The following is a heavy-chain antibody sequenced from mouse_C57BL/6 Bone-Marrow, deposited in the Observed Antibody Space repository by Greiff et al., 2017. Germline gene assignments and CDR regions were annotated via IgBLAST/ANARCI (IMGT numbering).Heavy chain of an antibody. CDR2: IDPSDSYT. CDR1: GYTFTSYW. J-gene: IGHJ3*01. CDR3: ASEGIYDGYGAWFAY. Sequence: QVQLQQPGAELVKPGASVKLSCKASGYTFTSYWMQWVKQRPGQGLEWIGEIDPSDSYTNYNQKFKGKATLTVDTSSSTAYMQPSSRTSEDSAGYYCASEGIYDGYGAWFAYWGQGTLVTVSA. D-gene: IGHD2-3*01. V-gene: IGHV1-50*01.